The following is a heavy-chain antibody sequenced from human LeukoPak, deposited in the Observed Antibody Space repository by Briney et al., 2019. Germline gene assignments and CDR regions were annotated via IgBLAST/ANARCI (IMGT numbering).Heavy chain of an antibody. V-gene: IGHV1-18*01. J-gene: IGHJ4*02. CDR2: ISAYNGNT. Sequence: ASVKVSCKASGYTFTSYGISWVRQAPGQGLEWMGWISAYNGNTNYAQKLQGRVTMTTDTSTSTAYMELRSLRSDDTAVYYCARGGTRYCSSTSCYKRGFDYWGQGTLVTVSS. D-gene: IGHD2-2*02. CDR3: ARGGTRYCSSTSCYKRGFDY. CDR1: GYTFTSYG.